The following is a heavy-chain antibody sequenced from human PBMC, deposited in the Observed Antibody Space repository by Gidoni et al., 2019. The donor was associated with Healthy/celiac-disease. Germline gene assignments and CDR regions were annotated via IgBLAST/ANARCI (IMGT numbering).Heavy chain of an antibody. Sequence: QVQLVQSGAEVKKPGASVKVSCKASGYTFTGYYMHWVRQAPGQGLEWMGRSNPNIGGTSYAQKFQGRVTMTRDTSISTAYMELSRLRSDDTAVYYCAALGYCSSTSCLNFDYWGQGTLVTVSS. V-gene: IGHV1-2*06. D-gene: IGHD2-2*01. J-gene: IGHJ4*01. CDR1: GYTFTGYY. CDR3: AALGYCSSTSCLNFDY. CDR2: SNPNIGGT.